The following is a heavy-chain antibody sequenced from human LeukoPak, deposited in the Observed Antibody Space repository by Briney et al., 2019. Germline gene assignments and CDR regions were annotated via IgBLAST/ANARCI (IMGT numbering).Heavy chain of an antibody. D-gene: IGHD6-13*01. J-gene: IGHJ4*02. CDR1: GYTFTSYD. CDR2: ISAYNGNT. CDR3: ARVPIPPYSSSWYQPLDY. V-gene: IGHV1-18*01. Sequence: RASVKVSCKASGYTFTSYDISWVRQAPGQGLEWMGWISAYNGNTNYAQKLQGRVTMTTDTSTSTAYMELRSLRSDDSAVYFCARVPIPPYSSSWYQPLDYWGQGTLVTVSS.